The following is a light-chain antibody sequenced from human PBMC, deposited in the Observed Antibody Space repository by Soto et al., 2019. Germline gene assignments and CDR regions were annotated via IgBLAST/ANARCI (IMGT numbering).Light chain of an antibody. Sequence: QSVLTQPASVSGSPGQSITISCTGTSSDVGGPNYVSWYQQHPGRAPKLMIYDVNHRSSGVSDRFSGSKSGNTASLTISGLQAEDEADYYSSSFTSTNKEVFGGGTKLTVL. V-gene: IGLV2-14*03. J-gene: IGLJ2*01. CDR2: DVN. CDR1: SSDVGGPNY. CDR3: SSFTSTNKEV.